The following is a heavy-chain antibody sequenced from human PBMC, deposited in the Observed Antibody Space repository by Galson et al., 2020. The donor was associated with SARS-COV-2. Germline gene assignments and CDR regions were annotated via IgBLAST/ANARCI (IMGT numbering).Heavy chain of an antibody. J-gene: IGHJ4*02. V-gene: IGHV3-48*03. CDR2: ISGSGSTI. CDR3: ARGETGPADY. CDR1: GFTFSRYE. Sequence: PGGSLRLSCAASGFTFSRYEMNWVRQAPGKGLEWISYISGSGSTIYYPDSVKGRFSISRDNTKGSLYLQMNSLRAEDTAVYYCARGETGPADYWGQGTLVTVSS.